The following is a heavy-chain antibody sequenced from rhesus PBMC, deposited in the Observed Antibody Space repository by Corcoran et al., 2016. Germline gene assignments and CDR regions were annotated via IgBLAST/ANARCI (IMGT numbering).Heavy chain of an antibody. CDR2: ISNGGGST. Sequence: EGQLVEPGGGLAKPGGSLRLACAACGFTFGDTYLPLVGHVSGKGLEWVSRISNGGGSTWYADSRKGRFPISRENAKNTLYLQMDSLRAEDTAVYYCAREIDWGSGYFDYWGQGVLVTVSS. J-gene: IGHJ4*01. CDR1: GFTFGDTY. V-gene: IGHV3-59*01. CDR3: AREIDWGSGYFDY. D-gene: IGHD7-45*01.